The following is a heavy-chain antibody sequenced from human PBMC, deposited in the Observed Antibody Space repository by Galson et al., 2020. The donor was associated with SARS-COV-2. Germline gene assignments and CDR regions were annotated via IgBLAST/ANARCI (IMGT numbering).Heavy chain of an antibody. CDR1: GGSISSGDYY. CDR3: AREPYCTGGVCYNDY. CDR2: IYYSGST. V-gene: IGHV4-30-4*01. Sequence: SETLSLTCTVSGGSISSGDYYWSWIRQPPGKGLEWIGYIYYSGSTYYNPSLKSRVTISVDTSKNQFSLKLSSVTAADTAVYYCAREPYCTGGVCYNDYWGQGTLVTVSS. D-gene: IGHD2-8*02. J-gene: IGHJ4*02.